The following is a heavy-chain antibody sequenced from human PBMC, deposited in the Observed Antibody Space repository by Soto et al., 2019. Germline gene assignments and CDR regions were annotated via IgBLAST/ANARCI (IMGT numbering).Heavy chain of an antibody. CDR3: AKDGPGQQLVRWDYYYYMDV. CDR1: GFTFSSYA. V-gene: IGHV3-23*01. Sequence: GGSLRLSCAASGFTFSSYAMSWVRQAPGKGLEWVSAISGSGGSTYYADSVKGRFTISRDNSKNTLYLQMNSLRAEDTAVYYCAKDGPGQQLVRWDYYYYMDVWGKGTTVTVSS. J-gene: IGHJ6*03. D-gene: IGHD6-13*01. CDR2: ISGSGGST.